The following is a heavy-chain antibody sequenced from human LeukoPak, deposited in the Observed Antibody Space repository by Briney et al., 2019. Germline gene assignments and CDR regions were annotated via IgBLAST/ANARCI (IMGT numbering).Heavy chain of an antibody. Sequence: SETLSLTCTVSGGSISSGGYYWSWIRQHPGKGLEWIGHIYYSGSTYYNPSLKSRVTISVDTSKNQFSLKLSSVTAADTAVYYCARDSRGCSSTSCYSYGMDVWGQGTTVTVSS. CDR3: ARDSRGCSSTSCYSYGMDV. CDR2: IYYSGST. CDR1: GGSISSGGYY. V-gene: IGHV4-31*03. D-gene: IGHD2-2*01. J-gene: IGHJ6*02.